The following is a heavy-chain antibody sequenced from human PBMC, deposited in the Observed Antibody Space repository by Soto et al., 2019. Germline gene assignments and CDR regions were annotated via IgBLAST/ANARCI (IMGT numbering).Heavy chain of an antibody. D-gene: IGHD3-3*01. J-gene: IGHJ5*02. CDR3: ARDKDYDFWSGTFDP. CDR1: GYSISSGYY. Sequence: SETLSLTCAVSGYSISSGYYWGWIRQPPGKGLEWIGSIYHSGSTYYNPSLKSRVTISVDTSKNQFSLKLSSVTAADTAVYYCARDKDYDFWSGTFDPWGQGTLVTVSP. CDR2: IYHSGST. V-gene: IGHV4-38-2*02.